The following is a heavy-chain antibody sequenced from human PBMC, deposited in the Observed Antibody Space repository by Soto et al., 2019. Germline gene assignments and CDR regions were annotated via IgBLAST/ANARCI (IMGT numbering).Heavy chain of an antibody. J-gene: IGHJ5*02. D-gene: IGHD3-10*01. CDR2: IYWDDDK. CDR1: GFSLSTSGVG. V-gene: IGHV2-5*02. CDR3: AHRRAVRGAHAFDP. Sequence: QITLKESGPTLVKPTQTLTLTCTFSGFSLSTSGVGVGWIRQPPGKALEWLALIYWDDDKRYSPSLKSRLTTXNXTXXNQVVLTMTNMDPVDTATYYCAHRRAVRGAHAFDPWGQGTLVTVSS.